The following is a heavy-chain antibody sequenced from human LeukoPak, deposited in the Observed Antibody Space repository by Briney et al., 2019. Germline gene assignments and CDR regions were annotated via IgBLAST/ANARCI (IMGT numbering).Heavy chain of an antibody. D-gene: IGHD6-13*01. Sequence: SVKVSCKASGYTFTSYGISWVRQAPGQGLEWMGGIIPIFGTANYAQKFQGRVTITADESTSTAYMELSSLRSEDTAVYYCARDGGIAAPGNDYWGQGTLVTVSS. V-gene: IGHV1-69*13. CDR1: GYTFTSYG. CDR2: IIPIFGTA. J-gene: IGHJ4*02. CDR3: ARDGGIAAPGNDY.